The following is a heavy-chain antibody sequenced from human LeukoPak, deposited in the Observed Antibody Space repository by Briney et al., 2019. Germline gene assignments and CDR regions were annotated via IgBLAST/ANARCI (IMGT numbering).Heavy chain of an antibody. CDR1: GFTFSSYG. CDR3: ARVNINNWHSCDY. J-gene: IGHJ4*02. Sequence: GGSLRLSCAASGFTFSSYGMHWVRQAPGKALEWVAVISYDGSNKYYADSVKGRFTISRDNSKNTLYLQMNSLRAEDTAVYYCARVNINNWHSCDYWGQGTLVTVSS. D-gene: IGHD1-1*01. V-gene: IGHV3-30*03. CDR2: ISYDGSNK.